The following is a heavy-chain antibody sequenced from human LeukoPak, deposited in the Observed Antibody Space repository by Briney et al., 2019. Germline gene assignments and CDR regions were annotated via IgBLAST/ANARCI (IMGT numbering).Heavy chain of an antibody. V-gene: IGHV3-23*01. CDR2: ISGSGGST. J-gene: IGHJ4*02. CDR1: GFAFSSYA. CDR3: AKRGGQGSYFDY. D-gene: IGHD2-15*01. Sequence: GGSLRLSCAASGFAFSSYAMSWVRQAPGKGLEWVSAISGSGGSTYYADSVKGRFTISRDNAKNSLYLQMNSLRAEDTALYYCAKRGGQGSYFDYWGQGTLVTVSS.